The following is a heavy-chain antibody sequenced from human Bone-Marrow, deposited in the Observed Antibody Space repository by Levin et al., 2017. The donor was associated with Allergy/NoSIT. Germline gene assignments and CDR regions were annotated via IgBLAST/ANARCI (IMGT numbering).Heavy chain of an antibody. Sequence: GASVKVSCKTSGGSVTDFAINWVRQAPGKGLEWMGGIVPIFGTPTLVQRYAEKFQGRLTITADTSASIGYMALSGRRSDDIAIYYCARDRSGGSGLDFWGQGTMVLVSS. CDR1: GGSVTDFA. J-gene: IGHJ3*01. V-gene: IGHV1-69*06. CDR3: ARDRSGGSGLDF. CDR2: IVPIFGTP. D-gene: IGHD6-19*01.